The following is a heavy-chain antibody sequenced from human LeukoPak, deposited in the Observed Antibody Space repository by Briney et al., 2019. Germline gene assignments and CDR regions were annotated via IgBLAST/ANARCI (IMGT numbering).Heavy chain of an antibody. CDR1: GYTFTSYG. V-gene: IGHV1-18*01. Sequence: SVKVSCKASGYTFTSYGISWVRQAPGQGLEWMGWISAYNGNTNYAQKLQGRVTMTTDTSTDTAYMELSSLRSEDTAVYYCATARGGYYLGFDYWGQGTLVTVSS. D-gene: IGHD3-10*01. J-gene: IGHJ4*02. CDR3: ATARGGYYLGFDY. CDR2: ISAYNGNT.